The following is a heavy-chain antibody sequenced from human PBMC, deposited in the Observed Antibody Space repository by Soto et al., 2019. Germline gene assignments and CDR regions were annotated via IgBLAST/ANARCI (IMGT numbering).Heavy chain of an antibody. CDR3: ARSLICSGGSCYANYYYGMDV. J-gene: IGHJ6*02. V-gene: IGHV3-33*01. CDR1: GFTFSSYG. D-gene: IGHD2-15*01. CDR2: IWYDGSNK. Sequence: GGSLRLSCAASGFTFSSYGMHWVRQAPGKGLEWVAVIWYDGSNKYYADSVKGRFTISRDNSKNTLYLQMNSLRAEDTAVYYCARSLICSGGSCYANYYYGMDVWGQGTKVTVSS.